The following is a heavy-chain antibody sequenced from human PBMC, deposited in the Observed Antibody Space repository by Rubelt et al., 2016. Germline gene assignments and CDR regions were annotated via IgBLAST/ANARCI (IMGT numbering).Heavy chain of an antibody. V-gene: IGHV4-34*01. Sequence: QAQLQQWGAGLLKPSETLSLTCAVYGGSFSGYYWSWIRQPPGKGLEWIGEINHSGSTNYNPSLKSRVAISVDTSKNQFSLKLSSVTAADTAVYYCARVKIAAAYYYFDYWGQGTLVTVSS. CDR2: INHSGST. D-gene: IGHD6-13*01. CDR3: ARVKIAAAYYYFDY. J-gene: IGHJ4*02. CDR1: GGSFSGYY.